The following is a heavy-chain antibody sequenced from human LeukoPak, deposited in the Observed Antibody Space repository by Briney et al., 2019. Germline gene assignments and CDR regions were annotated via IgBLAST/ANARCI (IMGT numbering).Heavy chain of an antibody. D-gene: IGHD6-6*01. J-gene: IGHJ4*02. CDR3: ARDHSSSSYYFDY. Sequence: GGSLRLSCAASGFTFSSYGMHWVRQAPGKGLEWVAVIWYDGSNKYYADSVKGRLTISRDNSKNTLYLQMNSLRAEDTAVYYCARDHSSSSYYFDYWGQGTLVTVSS. V-gene: IGHV3-33*01. CDR2: IWYDGSNK. CDR1: GFTFSSYG.